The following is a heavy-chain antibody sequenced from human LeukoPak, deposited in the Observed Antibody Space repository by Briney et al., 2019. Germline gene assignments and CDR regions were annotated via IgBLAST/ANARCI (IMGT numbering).Heavy chain of an antibody. CDR2: ISGSGGST. D-gene: IGHD5-12*01. CDR3: ARGPSGYHNT. J-gene: IGHJ4*02. CDR1: GFTFSSYA. V-gene: IGHV3-23*01. Sequence: GGSLRLSCATSGFTFSSYAMHWVRQAPGKGLEWVSAISGSGGSTYYADSVKGRFTISRDNSKNTLYLQMNSLRAEDTAVYYWARGPSGYHNTGGQGTLVTVSS.